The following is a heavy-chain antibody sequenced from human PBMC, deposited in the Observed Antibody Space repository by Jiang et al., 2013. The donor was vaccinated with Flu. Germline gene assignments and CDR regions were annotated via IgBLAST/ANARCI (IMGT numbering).Heavy chain of an antibody. CDR3: ARDGGETLGYYYVMDV. CDR1: GFSFRSFG. V-gene: IGHV3-30*01. Sequence: QLVESGGGVVQPGKSLRLSCAASGFSFRSFGMHWVRQAPGKGQEWVAFISYDGSIKYYVDSVKGRFIISRDNSKNTVFLQMNSLRAEDSAVYYCARDGGETLGYYYVMDVWGQGTAVTVSS. CDR2: ISYDGSIK. J-gene: IGHJ6*02. D-gene: IGHD2-15*01.